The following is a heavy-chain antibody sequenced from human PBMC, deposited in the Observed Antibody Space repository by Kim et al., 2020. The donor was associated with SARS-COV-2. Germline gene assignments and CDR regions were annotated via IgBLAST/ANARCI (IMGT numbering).Heavy chain of an antibody. J-gene: IGHJ4*02. Sequence: ASVKVSCKASGYTFTSYGISWVRQAPGQGLEWMGWISAYNGNTNYAQKLQGRVTMTTDTSTSTAYMELRSLRSDDTAVYYCASGKPSSGWYGRLDYWGQGTLVTVSS. CDR3: ASGKPSSGWYGRLDY. V-gene: IGHV1-18*01. CDR1: GYTFTSYG. CDR2: ISAYNGNT. D-gene: IGHD6-19*01.